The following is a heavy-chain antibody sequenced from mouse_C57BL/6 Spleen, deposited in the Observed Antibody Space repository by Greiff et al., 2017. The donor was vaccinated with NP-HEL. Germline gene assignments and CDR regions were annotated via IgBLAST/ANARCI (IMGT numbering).Heavy chain of an antibody. CDR3: TTGATVVATDLYFDV. J-gene: IGHJ1*03. CDR2: IDPEDGDT. V-gene: IGHV14-1*01. Sequence: VHVKQSGAELVRPGASVKLSCTASGFNIKDYYMHWVKQRPEQGLEWIGRIDPEDGDTEYAPKFQGKATMTADTSSNTAYLQLSSLTSEDTAVYYCTTGATVVATDLYFDVWGTGTTVTVSS. CDR1: GFNIKDYY. D-gene: IGHD1-1*01.